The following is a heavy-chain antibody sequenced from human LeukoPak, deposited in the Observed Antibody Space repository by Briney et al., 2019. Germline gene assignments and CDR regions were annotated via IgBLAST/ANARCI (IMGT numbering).Heavy chain of an antibody. CDR2: ISGSGGST. CDR3: AKASGYSYGYYMDV. J-gene: IGHJ6*03. V-gene: IGHV3-23*01. Sequence: GGSLRLSCAASGFTFSSYAMNWVRQAPGKGLEWVSGISGSGGSTYYADSVKGRFTISIDNSKNTLYLQMNSLRAEDTAVYYCAKASGYSYGYYMDVWGKGTTVTVSS. D-gene: IGHD5-18*01. CDR1: GFTFSSYA.